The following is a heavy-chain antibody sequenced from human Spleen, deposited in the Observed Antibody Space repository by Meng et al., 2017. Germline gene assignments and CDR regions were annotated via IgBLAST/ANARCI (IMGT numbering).Heavy chain of an antibody. CDR2: LSWNGDSV. J-gene: IGHJ4*02. D-gene: IGHD2-8*01. V-gene: IGHV3-23*01. CDR1: GLTFSNAW. Sequence: GESLKISCAASGLTFSNAWMTWVRQAPGKGLEWVSTLSWNGDSVYYADSVKGRFTISRDNSKNTLYLQMHSLGAEDTAVYYCANSNHFDYWGQGSLVTVSS. CDR3: ANSNHFDY.